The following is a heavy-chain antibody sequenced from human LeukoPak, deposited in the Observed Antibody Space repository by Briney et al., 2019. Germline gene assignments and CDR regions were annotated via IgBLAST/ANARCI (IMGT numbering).Heavy chain of an antibody. CDR2: IYSSGST. D-gene: IGHD3-16*01. J-gene: IGHJ4*02. CDR3: ARDGGTGYFDY. CDR1: GGSISSGSYY. V-gene: IGHV4-61*02. Sequence: SETLSLTCTVSGGSISSGSYYWSWIRQPAGKGLEWIGRIYSSGSTNYNPSLKSRVTISVDTSKSQFSLNLSSVAAADTAVYSCARDGGTGYFDYWGQGTLVTVSS.